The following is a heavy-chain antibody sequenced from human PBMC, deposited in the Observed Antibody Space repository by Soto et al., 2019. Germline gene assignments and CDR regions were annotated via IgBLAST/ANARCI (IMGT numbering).Heavy chain of an antibody. Sequence: SETLSLTCAVYGGSFSGYYWSWIRQPPGKGLERNGEINHSGRTNYNPSIKSRVTISVDTSKNQFSLKLSSVAASDTAVYYCARGTADYGSGTTKNYYYYYGMDGWGQGTTVT. CDR3: ARGTADYGSGTTKNYYYYYGMDG. CDR2: INHSGRT. CDR1: GGSFSGYY. J-gene: IGHJ6*02. D-gene: IGHD3-10*01. V-gene: IGHV4-34*01.